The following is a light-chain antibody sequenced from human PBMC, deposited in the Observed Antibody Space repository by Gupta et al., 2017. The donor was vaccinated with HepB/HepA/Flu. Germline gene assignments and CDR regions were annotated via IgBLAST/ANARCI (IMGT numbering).Light chain of an antibody. Sequence: QSSLTQPAFVSGPPRLSISTSCTGTSSHVGGSNFVSWYQQHPGKAPKLMIYDVTNRPSGVSNRFSASKSGNAASPTISGLQAEDEADYYCSSYTSSSTFVVFGGGTKVTVL. CDR2: DVT. V-gene: IGLV2-14*01. CDR3: SSYTSSSTFVV. J-gene: IGLJ2*01. CDR1: SSHVGGSNF.